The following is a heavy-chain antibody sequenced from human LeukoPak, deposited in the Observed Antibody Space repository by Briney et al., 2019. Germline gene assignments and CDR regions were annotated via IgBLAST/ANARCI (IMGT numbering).Heavy chain of an antibody. V-gene: IGHV4-31*03. J-gene: IGHJ4*02. Sequence: SETLSLTCTVSGGSISSGGYSWSWIRQHPGQGLEWIGYIYYSGSTYYNPSLKSRVTISVDTSKNQFSLKLSSVTAADTAVYYCARYCSGGSLYYFDYWGQGTLVTVSS. D-gene: IGHD2-15*01. CDR1: GGSISSGGYS. CDR2: IYYSGST. CDR3: ARYCSGGSLYYFDY.